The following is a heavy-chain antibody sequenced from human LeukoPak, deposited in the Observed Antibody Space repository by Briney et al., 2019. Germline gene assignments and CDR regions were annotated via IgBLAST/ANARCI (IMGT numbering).Heavy chain of an antibody. V-gene: IGHV3-15*01. CDR2: IKSKTDGGTS. D-gene: IGHD4-23*01. Sequence: KTGGSLRLSCAASGFTFSSYAMHWVRQAPEKGLEWVGRIKSKTDGGTSDYAGPVKGRFSISVDDSKNVVYLQMNSLKTEDTAVYYCTTDPLNSLWGQGTLVTVSS. CDR1: GFTFSSYA. CDR3: TTDPLNSL. J-gene: IGHJ4*02.